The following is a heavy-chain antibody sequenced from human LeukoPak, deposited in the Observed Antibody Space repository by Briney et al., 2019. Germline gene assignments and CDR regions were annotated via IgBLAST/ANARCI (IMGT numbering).Heavy chain of an antibody. CDR1: GYTFTSYY. Sequence: GASVKVSCKASGYTFTSYYMHWVRQAPGQGLEWMGIINPSGGSTSYAQKFQGRVTTTRDTSTSTVYMELSSLRSEDTAVYYCARDLGYCSSTSCYPFGWFDPWGQGTLVTVSS. D-gene: IGHD2-2*01. CDR3: ARDLGYCSSTSCYPFGWFDP. V-gene: IGHV1-46*01. J-gene: IGHJ5*02. CDR2: INPSGGST.